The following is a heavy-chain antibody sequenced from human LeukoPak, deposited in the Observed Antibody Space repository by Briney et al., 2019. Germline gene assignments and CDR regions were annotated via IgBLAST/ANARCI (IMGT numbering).Heavy chain of an antibody. CDR1: GGTFSSYA. J-gene: IGHJ4*02. Sequence: ASVKVSCKASGGTFSSYAISWVRQAPGQGLEWMGGIIPIFGTANYAQKFQGRVTITTDESTSTAYMELSSLRSEDTAVYYCARGAASGYLGGYFDYWGQGTLVTVSS. CDR3: ARGAASGYLGGYFDY. D-gene: IGHD3-22*01. CDR2: IIPIFGTA. V-gene: IGHV1-69*05.